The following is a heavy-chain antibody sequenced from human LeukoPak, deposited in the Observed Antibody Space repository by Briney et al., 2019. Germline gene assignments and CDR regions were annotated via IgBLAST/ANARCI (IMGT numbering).Heavy chain of an antibody. V-gene: IGHV3-33*01. CDR1: GFTFSSYG. J-gene: IGHJ6*02. CDR2: IWYDGSNK. CDR3: VRDTSNYGMDV. Sequence: PGGSLRLSCVVSGFTFSSYGMHWVRQAPGKGLEWVAVIWYDGSNKYYADSVKGRFTISRDNSKNTLYLRMNSLRAEDTAVYYCVRDTSNYGMDVWGQGTTVTVSS. D-gene: IGHD2-2*01.